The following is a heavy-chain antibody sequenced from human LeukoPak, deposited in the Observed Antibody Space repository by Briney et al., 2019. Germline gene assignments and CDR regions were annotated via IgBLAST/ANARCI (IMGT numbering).Heavy chain of an antibody. D-gene: IGHD3-3*01. J-gene: IGHJ3*02. CDR3: ARDPYYDLWSGYYSPAFDI. Sequence: SETLSLTCTVSGGSISSGSYYWSWIRQPAGKGLEWIGRIYTSGSTNYNPSLKSRVTISVDTSKNQFSLKLSSVTAADTAVYYCARDPYYDLWSGYYSPAFDIWGQGTMVTVSS. CDR1: GGSISSGSYY. V-gene: IGHV4-61*02. CDR2: IYTSGST.